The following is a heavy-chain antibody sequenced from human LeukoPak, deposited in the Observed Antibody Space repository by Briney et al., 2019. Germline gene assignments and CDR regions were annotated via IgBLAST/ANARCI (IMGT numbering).Heavy chain of an antibody. D-gene: IGHD2-15*01. CDR2: IYYSGST. CDR1: GGSISSYY. J-gene: IGHJ4*02. CDR3: ARAGAAIDY. Sequence: SETLSLTCTASGGSISSYYWSWIRQPPGKGLEWIGYIYYSGSTNYNPSLKSRVTISVDTSKNQFSLKLSSVTAADTAVYYCARAGAAIDYWGQGTLVTVSS. V-gene: IGHV4-59*01.